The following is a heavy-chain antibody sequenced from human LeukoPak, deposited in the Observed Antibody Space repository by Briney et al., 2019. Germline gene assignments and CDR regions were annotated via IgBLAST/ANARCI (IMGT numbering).Heavy chain of an antibody. CDR2: ISWNSGSI. CDR1: GFTFDDYA. CDR3: ARDRQQLDI. V-gene: IGHV3-9*01. D-gene: IGHD6-13*01. Sequence: PGRSLRLSCAASGFTFDDYAMHWVRQAPGKGLEWVSGISWNSGSIGYADSVKGRFTISRDNAKNSLYLQMNSLRAEDTAVYYCARDRQQLDIWGQGTLVTVSS. J-gene: IGHJ4*02.